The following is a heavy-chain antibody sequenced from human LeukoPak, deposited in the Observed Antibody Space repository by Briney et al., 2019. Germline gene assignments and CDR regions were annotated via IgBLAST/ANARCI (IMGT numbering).Heavy chain of an antibody. D-gene: IGHD2-21*02. CDR1: GFTFSSYA. Sequence: GRSLRLSCAASGFTFSSYAMHWVRQAPGKGLEWVAVISYDGSKKYYADSVKGRFTISRDNSKNTLYLKMNSLRTEDTAVYYCARDTVAYCGGDCYSWQVGGFDYWGQGTLVTVSS. J-gene: IGHJ4*02. V-gene: IGHV3-30-3*01. CDR2: ISYDGSKK. CDR3: ARDTVAYCGGDCYSWQVGGFDY.